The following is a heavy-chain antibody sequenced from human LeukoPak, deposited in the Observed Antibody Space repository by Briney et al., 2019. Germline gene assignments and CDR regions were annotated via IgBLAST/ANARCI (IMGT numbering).Heavy chain of an antibody. CDR2: IKQDGSEK. CDR3: ARDGPPPYYDSSGDAFDI. D-gene: IGHD3-22*01. V-gene: IGHV3-7*01. J-gene: IGHJ3*02. CDR1: GFTFSSYW. Sequence: GGSLRLSCEASGFTFSSYWMSWVRQAPGKGLEWVANIKQDGSEKYYVDSVKGRFTISRDNAKNSLYLQMNSLRAEDTAVYYCARDGPPPYYDSSGDAFDIWGQGTMVTVSS.